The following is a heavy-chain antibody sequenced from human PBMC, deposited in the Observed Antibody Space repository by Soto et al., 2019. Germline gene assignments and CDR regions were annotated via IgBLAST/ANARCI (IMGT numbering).Heavy chain of an antibody. CDR3: MRIAAAGTE. V-gene: IGHV4-59*02. CDR1: GGSVTNFF. J-gene: IGHJ4*02. D-gene: IGHD6-25*01. CDR2: LYYSGST. Sequence: KQSQTLSLTCIVSGGSVTNFFWNWIRQAPGKGLEWIGNLYYSGSTKYNPSLKSRVTISVDTSKNQFSLKLTSVTAADTAVYYCMRIAAAGTEWGQGTLVTVSS.